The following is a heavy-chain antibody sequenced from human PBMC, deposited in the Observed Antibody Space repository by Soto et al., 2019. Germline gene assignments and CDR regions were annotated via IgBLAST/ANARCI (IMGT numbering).Heavy chain of an antibody. Sequence: GASVKVSCKASGYTFTSYYMHWVRQAPGQGLEWMGIINPSGGSTSYAQKLQGRVTMTRDTSTSTVYMELSSLRSEDTAVYYCARDHQSRWFGELSLSWGQGTLVTVSS. J-gene: IGHJ5*02. D-gene: IGHD3-10*01. CDR3: ARDHQSRWFGELSLS. V-gene: IGHV1-46*01. CDR1: GYTFTSYY. CDR2: INPSGGST.